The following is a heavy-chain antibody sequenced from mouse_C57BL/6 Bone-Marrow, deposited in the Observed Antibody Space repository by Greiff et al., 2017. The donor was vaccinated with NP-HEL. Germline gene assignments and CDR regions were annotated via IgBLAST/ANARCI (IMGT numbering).Heavy chain of an antibody. D-gene: IGHD2-4*01. CDR3: DRKRLRDDYAMDY. J-gene: IGHJ4*01. V-gene: IGHV2-9-1*01. CDR2: IWTGGGT. Sequence: VQLQESGPGLVAPSQSLSITCTVSGFSLTSYAISWVRQPPGKGLEWLGVIWTGGGTNYNSALKSRLSISKDNSKSQVFLKMNSLQTDDTARYYCDRKRLRDDYAMDYWGQGTSVTVTS. CDR1: GFSLTSYA.